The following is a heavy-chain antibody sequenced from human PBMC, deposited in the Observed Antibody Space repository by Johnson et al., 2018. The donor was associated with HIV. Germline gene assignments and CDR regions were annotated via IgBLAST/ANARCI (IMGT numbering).Heavy chain of an antibody. J-gene: IGHJ3*02. V-gene: IGHV3-30*19. Sequence: QVQLVESGGGVVQPGGSLRLSCAASGFTFSNAWMSWVRQAPGKGLEWVAVISYDGSNKYYADSVKGRFTISRDNSKNTLYLQMNSLRAEDTAVYYCARDRVDEGVGFDIWGQGTMVTVSS. CDR3: ARDRVDEGVGFDI. CDR1: GFTFSNAW. D-gene: IGHD2-8*01. CDR2: ISYDGSNK.